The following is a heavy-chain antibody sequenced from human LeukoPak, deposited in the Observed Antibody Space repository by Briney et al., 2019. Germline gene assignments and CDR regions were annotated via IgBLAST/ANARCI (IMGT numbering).Heavy chain of an antibody. V-gene: IGHV3-23*01. Sequence: HPGGSLRLSCLASGFTFSSYAMSWVRQAPGKGLEWVSAISGSGGSTYYADSVKGRFTISRDNSKNTLYLQMNSLRAEDTAVYYCAKGSRRMDDILTGYWLWGQGTLVTVSS. J-gene: IGHJ4*02. CDR2: ISGSGGST. CDR3: AKGSRRMDDILTGYWL. D-gene: IGHD3-9*01. CDR1: GFTFSSYA.